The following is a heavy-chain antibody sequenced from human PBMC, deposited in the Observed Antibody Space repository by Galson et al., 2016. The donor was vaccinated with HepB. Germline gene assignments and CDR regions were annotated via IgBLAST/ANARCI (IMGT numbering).Heavy chain of an antibody. CDR1: GFTFSNYG. CDR2: ISHDGSSK. V-gene: IGHV3-30*03. CDR3: ATGLCGTNCHLVVY. Sequence: SLRLSCAASGFTFSNYGLHWVRRAPGKGLEWVALISHDGSSKNFADSVKGRFAISRDNSKNTVYLEMSNLTPEDTAVYYCATGLCGTNCHLVVYWGQGTLVTVSS. J-gene: IGHJ4*02. D-gene: IGHD7-27*01.